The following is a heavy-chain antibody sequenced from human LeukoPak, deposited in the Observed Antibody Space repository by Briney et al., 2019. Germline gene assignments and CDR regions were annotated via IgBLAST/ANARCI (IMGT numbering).Heavy chain of an antibody. D-gene: IGHD2-2*01. CDR2: ISGSGGST. J-gene: IGHJ5*02. Sequence: GGSLRLSCAASGFTFSSYAMSWVRQAPGKGLEWVSAISGSGGSTYYADSVKGRLTISRDNSKNTLYLQMNSLRAEDTAVYYCAKWGYCSSTSCYVDWFDPWGQGTLVTVSS. V-gene: IGHV3-23*01. CDR3: AKWGYCSSTSCYVDWFDP. CDR1: GFTFSSYA.